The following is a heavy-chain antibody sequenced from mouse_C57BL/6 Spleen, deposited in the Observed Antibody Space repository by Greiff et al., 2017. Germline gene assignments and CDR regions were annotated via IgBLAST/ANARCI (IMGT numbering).Heavy chain of an antibody. V-gene: IGHV5-12*01. D-gene: IGHD1-1*01. CDR1: GFTFSDYY. CDR2: ISNGGGST. CDR3: ARQDYGSSYSNWYFDV. J-gene: IGHJ1*03. Sequence: EVKLVESGGGLVQPGGSLKLSCAASGFTFSDYYMYWVRQTPEKRLEWVAYISNGGGSTYYPDTVKGRFTISRDNAKNTLYLQMSRLKSEDTAMYYCARQDYGSSYSNWYFDVWGTGTTVTVSS.